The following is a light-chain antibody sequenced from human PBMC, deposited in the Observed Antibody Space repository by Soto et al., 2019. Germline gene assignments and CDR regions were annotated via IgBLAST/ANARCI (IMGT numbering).Light chain of an antibody. CDR1: QTISSS. J-gene: IGKJ5*01. V-gene: IGKV1-39*01. Sequence: DIQMTQSPSSLSASVGDRVTITCRASQTISSSLNWYQQRPGKAPNLLIYASSSLQSGVPPRFSGSGSDTDFTLTISSLQPEDFATYYCQQTYSTPITLGQGTRLEIK. CDR3: QQTYSTPIT. CDR2: ASS.